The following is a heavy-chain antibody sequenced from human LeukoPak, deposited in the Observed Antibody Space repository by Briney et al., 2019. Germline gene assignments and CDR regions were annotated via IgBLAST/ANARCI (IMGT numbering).Heavy chain of an antibody. D-gene: IGHD3-9*01. J-gene: IGHJ4*02. CDR2: ISGSGGST. CDR1: GFTFSSYA. CDR3: AKDLVDDILTGYSGFDY. V-gene: IGHV3-23*01. Sequence: PGGSLRLSCAASGFTFSSYAMSWVRQAPGKGLEWVSAISGSGGSTYYADSVKGRFTISRDNSKNTLYLQMNSLRAEDTAVYYCAKDLVDDILTGYSGFDYWGQGTLVTVSS.